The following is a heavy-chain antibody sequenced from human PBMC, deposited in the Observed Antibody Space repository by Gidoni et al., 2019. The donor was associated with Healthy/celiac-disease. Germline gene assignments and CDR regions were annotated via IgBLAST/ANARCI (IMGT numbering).Heavy chain of an antibody. Sequence: QVTLRESGPALVKPTQTLTLTCTFSGFSLSTSGMCVSWIRQPPGKALEWLALIDWDDDKYYSTSLKTRLTISKDTSKNQVVLTMTNMDPVDTATYYCARITMVRGRNYGMDVWGQGTTVTVSS. CDR2: IDWDDDK. J-gene: IGHJ6*02. D-gene: IGHD3-10*01. CDR3: ARITMVRGRNYGMDV. V-gene: IGHV2-70*01. CDR1: GFSLSTSGMC.